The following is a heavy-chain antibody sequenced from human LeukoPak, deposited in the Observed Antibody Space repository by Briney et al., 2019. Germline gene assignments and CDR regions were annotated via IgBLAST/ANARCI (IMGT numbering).Heavy chain of an antibody. CDR3: ARPYATKYCSSTSCYN. J-gene: IGHJ4*02. Sequence: PGGSLRLSCAASGFTFSSYGMHWVRQAPGKGLEWVAFIRYDGSNKYYADSVKGRFTISRDNSKNTLYLQMNSLRAEGTAVYYCARPYATKYCSSTSCYNWGQGTLVTVSS. D-gene: IGHD2-2*02. CDR1: GFTFSSYG. V-gene: IGHV3-30*02. CDR2: IRYDGSNK.